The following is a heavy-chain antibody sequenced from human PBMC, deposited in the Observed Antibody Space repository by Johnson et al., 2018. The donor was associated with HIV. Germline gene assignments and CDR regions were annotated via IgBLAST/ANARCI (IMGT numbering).Heavy chain of an antibody. J-gene: IGHJ3*02. CDR1: GFTFSSYD. V-gene: IGHV3-23*04. CDR2: ISGGGGTT. D-gene: IGHD3-22*01. CDR3: VKDLGGGMAYDKDAFDI. Sequence: VQLVESGGGLVQPGGSLRLSCAASGFTFSSYDMHWVRQATGKGLEWVSTISGGGGTTNYAASVKGRFTISRDTFKNTLYLQMGSLRVEDTAVYYCVKDLGGGMAYDKDAFDIWGQGTMVTVSS.